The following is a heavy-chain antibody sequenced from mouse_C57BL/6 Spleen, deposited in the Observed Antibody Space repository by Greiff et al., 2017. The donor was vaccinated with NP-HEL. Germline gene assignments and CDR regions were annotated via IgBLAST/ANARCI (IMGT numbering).Heavy chain of an antibody. CDR3: ARSGDYDEYYFDY. J-gene: IGHJ2*01. CDR2: IYPGDGDT. V-gene: IGHV1-80*01. D-gene: IGHD2-4*01. Sequence: VQLKESGAELVKPGASVKISCKASGYAFSSYWMNWVKQRPGKGLEWIGQIYPGDGDTNYNGKFKGKATLTADKSSSTAYMQLSSLTSEDSAVYFCARSGDYDEYYFDYWGQGTTLTVSS. CDR1: GYAFSSYW.